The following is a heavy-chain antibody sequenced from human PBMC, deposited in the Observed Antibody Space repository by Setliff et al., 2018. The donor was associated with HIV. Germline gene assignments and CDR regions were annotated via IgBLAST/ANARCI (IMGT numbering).Heavy chain of an antibody. J-gene: IGHJ4*02. Sequence: SVKVSCKASGGTFSTFTINWVRQAPGQGLEWMGGIIPIFYTATYAQKFQGRVTITVDKSTSTAYMELSSLRSEDTAVYYCVNDKITGTTYYDYWGQGTLVTVSS. CDR3: VNDKITGTTYYDY. CDR1: GGTFSTFT. CDR2: IIPIFYTA. D-gene: IGHD1-7*01. V-gene: IGHV1-69*06.